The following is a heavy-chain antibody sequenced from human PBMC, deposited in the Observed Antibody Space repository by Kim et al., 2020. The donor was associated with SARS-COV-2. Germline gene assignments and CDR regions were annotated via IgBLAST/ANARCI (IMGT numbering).Heavy chain of an antibody. Sequence: TQYNPSRRSRVTISIDTPKNQCSLKLSSVTAADTALYYCTRGILAPRRQFWGQGALVTVSS. CDR2: T. CDR3: TRGILAPRRQF. V-gene: IGHV4-34*13. J-gene: IGHJ4*02. D-gene: IGHD2-8*02.